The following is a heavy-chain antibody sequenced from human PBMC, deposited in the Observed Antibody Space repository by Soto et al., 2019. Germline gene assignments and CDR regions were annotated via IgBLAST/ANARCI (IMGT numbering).Heavy chain of an antibody. V-gene: IGHV4-59*01. J-gene: IGHJ4*02. D-gene: IGHD3-10*01. CDR1: GGSISSYY. Sequence: SETLSLTCTVSGGSISSYYWSWIRQPPGKGLEWIGYIYYSGSTNYNPSLKSRVTISVDTSKNQFSLKLSSVTAADTAVYYCARGWCGESLCCSFAVDYWGQGTLVTVSS. CDR3: ARGWCGESLCCSFAVDY. CDR2: IYYSGST.